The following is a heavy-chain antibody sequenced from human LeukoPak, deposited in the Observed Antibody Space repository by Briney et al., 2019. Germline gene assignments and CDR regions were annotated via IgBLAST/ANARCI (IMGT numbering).Heavy chain of an antibody. D-gene: IGHD2-21*01. CDR2: ISHDGSDK. J-gene: IGHJ4*02. V-gene: IGHV3-30*18. CDR3: AKVPGDGRPGY. Sequence: GGSLRLSCAASGFSSSTYGLNWVRQAPGKGLEWVAVISHDGSDKYYADSVKGRFTISGDNSKNTLYLQMTSLRPEDTALYYCAKVPGDGRPGYWGQGIMVTVSS. CDR1: GFSSSTYG.